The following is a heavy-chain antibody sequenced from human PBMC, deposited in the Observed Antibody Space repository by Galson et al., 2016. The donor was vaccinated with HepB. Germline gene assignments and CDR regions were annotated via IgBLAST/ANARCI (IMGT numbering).Heavy chain of an antibody. J-gene: IGHJ4*02. CDR2: ISTHNGNT. D-gene: IGHD1-1*01. V-gene: IGHV1-18*04. CDR1: GYTFTSYG. Sequence: SVKVSCKASGYTFTSYGISWVRQAPGQGLEWMGWISTHNGNTHYAQSLQGRVNMTTDTSTSTAYMELRSLRSDDTAVYYCARDVGLTIDYWGQGNLVTVSS. CDR3: ARDVGLTIDY.